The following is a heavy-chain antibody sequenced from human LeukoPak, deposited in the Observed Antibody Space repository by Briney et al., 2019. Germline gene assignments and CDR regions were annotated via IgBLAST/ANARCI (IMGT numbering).Heavy chain of an antibody. CDR3: ARGGGVYGDYGVRP. CDR1: GGSFSGYY. D-gene: IGHD4-17*01. V-gene: IGHV4-34*01. Sequence: NPSETLSLTCAVYGGSFSGYYWSWIRQPPGKGLEWIGEINHSGSTNYNPSLKSRVTISVDTSKNQFSLKLSSVTAADTAVYYCARGGGVYGDYGVRPWGQGTLVTVSS. J-gene: IGHJ5*02. CDR2: INHSGST.